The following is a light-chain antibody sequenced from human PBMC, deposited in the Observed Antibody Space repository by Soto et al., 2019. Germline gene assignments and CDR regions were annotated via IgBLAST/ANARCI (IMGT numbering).Light chain of an antibody. J-gene: IGKJ2*01. CDR1: QSVSNN. V-gene: IGKV3-15*01. Sequence: EIVVTQSPATLSVSPGERATLSCRASQSVSNNLAWYQQKPGQTPRLLIYGASTRATGIPVRFSGSGSGTEFTLTISSLLSEDFAVYDCQQYNNWPPVTFGQGTKLEIK. CDR3: QQYNNWPPVT. CDR2: GAS.